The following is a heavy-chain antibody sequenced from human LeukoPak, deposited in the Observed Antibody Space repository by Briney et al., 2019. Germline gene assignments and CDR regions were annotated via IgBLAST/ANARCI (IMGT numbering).Heavy chain of an antibody. V-gene: IGHV4-31*02. CDR3: ASGREVLYY. J-gene: IGHJ4*02. Sequence: LRLSCAASGFTFSSYAMSWVRQHPGKGLEWIGYIYYSGSTYYNPSLKSRVTISVDTSKNQFSLKLSSVTAADTAVYYCASGREVLYYWGQGTLVTVSS. CDR1: GFTFSSYA. CDR2: IYYSGST.